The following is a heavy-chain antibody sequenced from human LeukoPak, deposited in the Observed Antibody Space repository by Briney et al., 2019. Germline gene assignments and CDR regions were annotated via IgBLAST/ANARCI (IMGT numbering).Heavy chain of an antibody. CDR1: GGTFSSYS. V-gene: IGHV1-69*02. CDR2: IIPILGIA. J-gene: IGHJ5*02. Sequence: GASVNVSCKASGGTFSSYSISWVRQAPGQGLEWIGRIIPILGIANYGQKFQRRVTITAHKSTSPAYLELSSLRSEDTAVYYCAGLYSRTEGSRWDFWGFDPWGQATLVTVSS. CDR3: AGLYSRTEGSRWDFWGFDP. D-gene: IGHD1-26*01.